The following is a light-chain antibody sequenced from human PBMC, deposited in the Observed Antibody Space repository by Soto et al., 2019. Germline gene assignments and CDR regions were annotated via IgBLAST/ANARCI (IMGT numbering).Light chain of an antibody. CDR2: SNN. CDR1: GFNIGTNN. CDR3: AAWDDSLNTYV. J-gene: IGLJ1*01. Sequence: QSALTQPTSASGTPGQRVTISCSGGGFNIGTNNVNWYQQLPGTAPKLLIYSNNQRPSGVPDRFSGSKSGTSASLAISGLQSEDEADYYCAAWDDSLNTYVFGMGTKVTVL. V-gene: IGLV1-44*01.